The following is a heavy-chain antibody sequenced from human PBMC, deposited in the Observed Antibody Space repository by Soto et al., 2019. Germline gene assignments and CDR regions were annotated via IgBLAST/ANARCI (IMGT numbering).Heavy chain of an antibody. Sequence: EVQLVESGGGRFKPGGSLRLSWAASGFTFSSYSMNWVRKAPGKGLEWFASISSSSSYITYADSLQGRFTISRDNARNSLYPQMNSLRAEDTAVYYCARGLEWPNYMDVWGKGTTVTVSS. CDR2: ISSSSSYI. CDR1: GFTFSSYS. J-gene: IGHJ6*03. CDR3: ARGLEWPNYMDV. D-gene: IGHD3-3*01. V-gene: IGHV3-21*01.